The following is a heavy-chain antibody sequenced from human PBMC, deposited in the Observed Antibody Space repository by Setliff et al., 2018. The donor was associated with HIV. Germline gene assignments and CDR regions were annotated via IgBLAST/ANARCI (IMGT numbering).Heavy chain of an antibody. J-gene: IGHJ6*02. CDR1: GFTFSDNG. CDR2: INQDGNEK. V-gene: IGHV3-7*01. CDR3: ARKLQPGYGMDV. D-gene: IGHD5-18*01. Sequence: PGGSLRLSCVASGFTFSDNGMVWVRQAPGEGLEWVANINQDGNEKNYVDSVKGRFTISRDNTKNSLYLQMDSLGAEDTTVYYCARKLQPGYGMDVWGQGTTVTVSS.